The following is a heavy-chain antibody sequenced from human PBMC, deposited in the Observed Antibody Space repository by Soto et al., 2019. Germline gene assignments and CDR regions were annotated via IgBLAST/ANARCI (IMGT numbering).Heavy chain of an antibody. CDR2: IYDSGST. CDR3: ARLRSTMIVVVITPSHFDY. Sequence: PSETLSLTCTVSGGSISSSSYYWGWIRQPPGKGLEWIGSIYDSGSTYYNPSLKSRVTISVDTSKNQFSLKLSSVTAADTAVYYCARLRSTMIVVVITPSHFDYWGQGTLVTVSS. J-gene: IGHJ4*02. V-gene: IGHV4-39*01. CDR1: GGSISSSSYY. D-gene: IGHD3-22*01.